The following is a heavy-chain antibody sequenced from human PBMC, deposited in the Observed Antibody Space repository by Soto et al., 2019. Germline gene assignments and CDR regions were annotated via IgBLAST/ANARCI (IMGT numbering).Heavy chain of an antibody. CDR1: GGTFSRYS. Sequence: QVQLVQSGAEVKKPGSSVKVSCKASGGTFSRYSFTWVRQAPGHGLEWMGRIMPVFGIASYAQKFQGRVTITADESTSTAFMELRSLGSEDTAVYYCAREDRDRETGLVPAAIDGMDVWAKGPRSPSP. CDR3: AREDRDRETGLVPAAIDGMDV. CDR2: IMPVFGIA. J-gene: IGHJ6*02. V-gene: IGHV1-69*08. D-gene: IGHD2-2*01.